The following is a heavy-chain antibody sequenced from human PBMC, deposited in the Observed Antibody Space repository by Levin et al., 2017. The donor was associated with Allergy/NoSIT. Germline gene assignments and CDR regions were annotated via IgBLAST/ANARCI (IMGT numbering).Heavy chain of an antibody. Sequence: KMSGPTLVKPTQTLTLTCTFSGFSLRTRGVGVGWIRQPPGKALEWLALIYWDDDKQYSPSLKSRLTITKDTPKNQVVLTISNVDPVDTATYYCVHPSKIDWGHWYFDLWGRGTLVTVSS. V-gene: IGHV2-5*02. CDR3: VHPSKIDWGHWYFDL. J-gene: IGHJ2*01. D-gene: IGHD3-9*01. CDR2: IYWDDDK. CDR1: GFSLRTRGVG.